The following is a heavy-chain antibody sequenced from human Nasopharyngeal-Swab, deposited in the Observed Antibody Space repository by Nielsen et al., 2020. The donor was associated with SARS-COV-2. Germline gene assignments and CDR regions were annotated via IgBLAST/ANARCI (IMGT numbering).Heavy chain of an antibody. J-gene: IGHJ3*01. CDR2: IHYTGKT. D-gene: IGHD3-16*02. Sequence: SETLSLTCNVSGGSSSSDNYFWSWIRQRPGKGLEWIGYIHYTGKTYYNPSLESRLTISLDTSRNQFSLMLRSVTAADTAVYYCAREVINQAVSDAFDFWGQGTMVTVSS. CDR1: GGSSSSDNYF. CDR3: AREVINQAVSDAFDF. V-gene: IGHV4-31*03.